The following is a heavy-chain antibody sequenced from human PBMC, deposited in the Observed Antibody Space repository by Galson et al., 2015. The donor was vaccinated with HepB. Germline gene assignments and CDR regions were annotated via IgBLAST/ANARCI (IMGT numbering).Heavy chain of an antibody. CDR3: ARGPLWFGEPIYGMDV. Sequence: SLRLSCAASGFTFSSYWMHWVRQAPGKGLVWVSRINSDGSSTSYADSVKGRFTISRDNAKNTLYLQMNSLRAEDTAVYYCARGPLWFGEPIYGMDVWGQGTTVTVSS. D-gene: IGHD3-10*01. CDR2: INSDGSST. J-gene: IGHJ6*02. CDR1: GFTFSSYW. V-gene: IGHV3-74*01.